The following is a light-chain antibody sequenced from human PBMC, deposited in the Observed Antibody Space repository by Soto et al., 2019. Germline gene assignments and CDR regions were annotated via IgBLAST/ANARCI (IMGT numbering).Light chain of an antibody. CDR1: QSISDT. CDR3: QQRSTWWT. CDR2: GAS. J-gene: IGKJ1*01. V-gene: IGKV3D-20*02. Sequence: EIVMTQSPATLSVSPGGRATLSCRASQSISDTLAWYQQKPGQAPRLLIYGASNRATGIPDRFSGSGSGTDFTLTVSRLEPEDFAVYYCQQRSTWWTFGQGTKVDIK.